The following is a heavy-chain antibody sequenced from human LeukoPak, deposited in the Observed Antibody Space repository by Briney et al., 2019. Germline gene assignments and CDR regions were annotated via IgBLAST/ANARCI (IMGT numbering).Heavy chain of an antibody. D-gene: IGHD4-11*01. CDR2: IRSKAYGETA. CDR1: GFTFGDYA. J-gene: IGHJ4*02. CDR3: TRDRGAYSLYDY. V-gene: IGHV3-49*03. Sequence: GSLRLSCTASGFTFGDYAMSWIRQAPGKGLEWVGFIRSKAYGETADYAASVKGRFTISRDDSKAIAYLQMNSLKTEDTAVYHCTRDRGAYSLYDYWGQGTLVTVSS.